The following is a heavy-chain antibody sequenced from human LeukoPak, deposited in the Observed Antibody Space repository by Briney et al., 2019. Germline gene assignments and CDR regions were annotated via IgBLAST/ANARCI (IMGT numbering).Heavy chain of an antibody. Sequence: SETLSLTSSVAGGSISSYYWSWIRQPPGKGLEWIGYIYYSGSTYYNPSLKSRVTISVDTSKNQLSLKLSSLTAADTAVYYCARHEYSGSYYGLSWFDPWGQGTLVTVSS. CDR3: ARHEYSGSYYGLSWFDP. D-gene: IGHD1-26*01. J-gene: IGHJ5*02. V-gene: IGHV4-59*04. CDR1: GGSISSYY. CDR2: IYYSGST.